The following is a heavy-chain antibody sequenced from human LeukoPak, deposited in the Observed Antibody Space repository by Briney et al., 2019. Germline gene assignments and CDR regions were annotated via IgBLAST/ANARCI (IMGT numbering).Heavy chain of an antibody. D-gene: IGHD4-23*01. CDR2: IRYDGSNK. V-gene: IGHV3-30*02. CDR1: GFTFSSYG. Sequence: GGSLRLSCAASGFTFSSYGMHWVRQAPGKGLEWVAFIRYDGSNKYYADSVNGRFTISRDNSTTTLYLQMNSLRAEDTAVYYCAKGYGGNYYYYYMDVWGKGTTVTVSS. J-gene: IGHJ6*03. CDR3: AKGYGGNYYYYYMDV.